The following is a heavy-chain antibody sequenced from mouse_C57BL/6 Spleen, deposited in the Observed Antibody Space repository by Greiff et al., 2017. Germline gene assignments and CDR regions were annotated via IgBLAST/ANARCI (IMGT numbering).Heavy chain of an antibody. Sequence: DVHLVESGGGLVKPGGSLKLSCAASGFTFSSYAMSWVRQTPEKRLEWVATISDGGSYTYYPDNVKGRFTISRDNAKNNLYLQMSHLKSEDTAMYYCARDNTTAILDYWGQGTTLTVSS. CDR1: GFTFSSYA. J-gene: IGHJ2*01. CDR2: ISDGGSYT. CDR3: ARDNTTAILDY. V-gene: IGHV5-4*01. D-gene: IGHD1-2*01.